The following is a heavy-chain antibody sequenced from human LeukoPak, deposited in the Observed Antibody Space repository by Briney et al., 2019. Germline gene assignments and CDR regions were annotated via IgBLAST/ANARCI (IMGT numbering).Heavy chain of an antibody. D-gene: IGHD3-9*01. CDR3: AKHYDILTGYYLVRFGGWLDY. J-gene: IGHJ4*02. Sequence: GGSLRLSCAASGFTFSSYAMSWVRQAPGKGLEWVSAISGSGGSTYYADSVKGRFTISRDNSKNTLYLQMNSLRAEDTAVYYCAKHYDILTGYYLVRFGGWLDYWGQGTLVTVSS. CDR1: GFTFSSYA. CDR2: ISGSGGST. V-gene: IGHV3-23*01.